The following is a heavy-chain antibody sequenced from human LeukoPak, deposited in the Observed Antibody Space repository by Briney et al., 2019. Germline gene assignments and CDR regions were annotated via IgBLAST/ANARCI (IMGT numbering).Heavy chain of an antibody. CDR1: GFSFSTYG. CDR3: AKGLYCTSTSCYMGSYYYYYMDV. Sequence: PGRSLRLSCAASGFSFSTYGMHWVRQAPGKGLEWVAVVWHDGNNKYYADSVRGRFTISRDNSKKTLYLQMNSLRAEDTAVYYCAKGLYCTSTSCYMGSYYYYYMDVWGKGTTVTVSS. J-gene: IGHJ6*03. V-gene: IGHV3-33*06. D-gene: IGHD2-2*01. CDR2: VWHDGNNK.